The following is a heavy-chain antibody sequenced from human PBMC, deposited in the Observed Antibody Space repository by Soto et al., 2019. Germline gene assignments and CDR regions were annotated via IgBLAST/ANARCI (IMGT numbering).Heavy chain of an antibody. J-gene: IGHJ4*02. CDR1: GGSVRNGMYY. CDR2: VYFNGPT. D-gene: IGHD4-17*01. V-gene: IGHV4-61*01. Sequence: SETLSLICTVSGGSVRNGMYYWSWIRQPPGKGLEWSGNVYFNGPTIYNASLKSRVTMPVDASKDPVLLTVTSGIGTGTAVYYCSRYCKNYGCRHLYYFDYWGLGTLVTVS. CDR3: SRYCKNYGCRHLYYFDY.